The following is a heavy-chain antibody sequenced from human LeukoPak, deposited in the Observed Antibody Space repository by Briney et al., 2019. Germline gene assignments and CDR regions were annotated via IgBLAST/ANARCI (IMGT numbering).Heavy chain of an antibody. J-gene: IGHJ1*01. Sequence: GGSLRLSCAASGFTFDNYAIQWVRQAPGKGLEWVSLISGDGGSTYYADSMKGRFTISRDNSKNSLYQQMNSLRTEDTALYYCARDSQEFFQDWGQGTLVTVSS. CDR3: ARDSQEFFQD. CDR1: GFTFDNYA. CDR2: ISGDGGST. V-gene: IGHV3-43*02.